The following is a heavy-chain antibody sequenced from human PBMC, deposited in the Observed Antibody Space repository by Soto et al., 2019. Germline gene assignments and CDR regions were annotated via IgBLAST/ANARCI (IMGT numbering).Heavy chain of an antibody. J-gene: IGHJ4*02. D-gene: IGHD3-22*01. Sequence: ETLSLTCTVSGVSISSYSWTWIRQPPGKGLEWIGNIFYSGSANYNPSLKSRVTMSVDTPKSQFSLKLSSVTSADTAVYYCARGRYYYDSSGWGQGTLVTVSS. CDR2: IFYSGSA. V-gene: IGHV4-59*01. CDR1: GVSISSYS. CDR3: ARGRYYYDSSG.